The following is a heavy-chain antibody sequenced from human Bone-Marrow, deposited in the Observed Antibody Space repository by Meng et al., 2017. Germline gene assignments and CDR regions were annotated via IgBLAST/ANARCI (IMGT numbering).Heavy chain of an antibody. J-gene: IGHJ4*02. V-gene: IGHV3-23*04. CDR3: AKYKCSGCGTNY. Sequence: VGSGGGLVAGGGSWSWSCAPSGSSLSSYAMRWCRQARGVGLGWVALIGGSGTIHWAGCMKVRVTICGENSKRMVYLEMDCLWVEYKAVYACAKYKCSGCGTNYWGQGPLVTVSS. CDR1: GSSLSSYA. CDR2: IGGSGTI. D-gene: IGHD5-18*01.